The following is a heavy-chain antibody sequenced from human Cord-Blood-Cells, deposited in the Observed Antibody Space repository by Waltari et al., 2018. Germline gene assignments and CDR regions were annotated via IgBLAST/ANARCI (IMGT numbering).Heavy chain of an antibody. CDR2: IYPGDADT. CDR3: ARLQAYSGSYYFDY. Sequence: EVQLVQSGAAGKKPGESLKISCKGCGYSCTGYWIGWVRPMPGKGLEWMGIIYPGDADTRYSPSFQGQVTISADKSISTAYLQWSSLKASDTAMYYCARLQAYSGSYYFDYWGQGTLVTVSS. J-gene: IGHJ4*02. V-gene: IGHV5-51*03. CDR1: GYSCTGYW. D-gene: IGHD1-26*01.